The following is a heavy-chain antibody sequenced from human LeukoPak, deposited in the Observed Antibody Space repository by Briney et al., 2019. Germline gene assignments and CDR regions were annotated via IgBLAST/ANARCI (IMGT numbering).Heavy chain of an antibody. Sequence: ASVKVSCKASGYTFTSYDINWVRQATGQGLEWMGWMNPNSGNTGHAQKFQGRVTMTRNTSISTAYMELSSLRSEDTAVYYCARGRRGRRGYSYGEKTFDYWGQGTLVTVSS. CDR3: ARGRRGRRGYSYGEKTFDY. J-gene: IGHJ4*02. V-gene: IGHV1-8*01. D-gene: IGHD5-18*01. CDR2: MNPNSGNT. CDR1: GYTFTSYD.